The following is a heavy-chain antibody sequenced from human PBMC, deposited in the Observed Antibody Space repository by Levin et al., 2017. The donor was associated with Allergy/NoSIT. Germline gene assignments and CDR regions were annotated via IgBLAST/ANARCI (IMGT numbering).Heavy chain of an antibody. CDR3: AREGSGYGYFDY. Sequence: GGSLRLSSAASGFTFSSYAMHWVRQAPGKGLEWVAVISYDGSNKYYADSVKGRFTISRDNSKNTLYLQMNSLRAEDTAVYYCAREGSGYGYFDYWGQGTLVTVSS. V-gene: IGHV3-30-3*01. J-gene: IGHJ4*02. CDR2: ISYDGSNK. CDR1: GFTFSSYA. D-gene: IGHD5-12*01.